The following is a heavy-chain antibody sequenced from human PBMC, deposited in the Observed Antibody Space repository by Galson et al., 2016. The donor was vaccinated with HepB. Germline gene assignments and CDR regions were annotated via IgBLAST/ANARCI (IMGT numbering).Heavy chain of an antibody. D-gene: IGHD6-13*01. J-gene: IGHJ4*02. CDR3: ASDPSFGSRWYKYLDY. CDR2: ISASSTNI. V-gene: IGHV3-48*01. Sequence: SLRLSCAASGFSFNSYAMNWVRQAPGKGLEWISYISASSTNIDYADSVKGRFTVSRDNAKNSVYLQMSSLRAEDTAVYYCASDPSFGSRWYKYLDYWGQGALVTVSS. CDR1: GFSFNSYA.